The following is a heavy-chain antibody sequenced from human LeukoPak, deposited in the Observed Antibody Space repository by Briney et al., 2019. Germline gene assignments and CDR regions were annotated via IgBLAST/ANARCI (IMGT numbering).Heavy chain of an antibody. Sequence: GGSLRLSCAASGFTLSSYWMHWVRQAPGKGLVWVSRINSDGSSTSYADSVKGRFTISRDNAKNTLYQQMNSLRAEDTAVYYCATPRGSGSYLAFDYWGQGTLVTVSS. V-gene: IGHV3-74*01. CDR3: ATPRGSGSYLAFDY. CDR2: INSDGSST. J-gene: IGHJ4*02. CDR1: GFTLSSYW. D-gene: IGHD1-26*01.